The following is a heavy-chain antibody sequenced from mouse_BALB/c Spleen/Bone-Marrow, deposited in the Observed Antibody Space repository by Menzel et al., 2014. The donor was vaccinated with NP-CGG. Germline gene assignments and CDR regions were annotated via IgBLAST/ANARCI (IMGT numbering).Heavy chain of an antibody. CDR1: GFDFSRYW. CDR3: AGAKYGNPWFAY. J-gene: IGHJ3*01. D-gene: IGHD2-10*02. CDR2: INPDSDTI. Sequence: EVKLVESGGGLVQPGGSLKLSCAASGFDFSRYWMNWVRRAPGNGLEWIGQINPDSDTINYTPSLKDKFIISRDNAKNTLYLQMSKVRSEDTALYYCAGAKYGNPWFAYWGQGTLVTVSA. V-gene: IGHV4-1*02.